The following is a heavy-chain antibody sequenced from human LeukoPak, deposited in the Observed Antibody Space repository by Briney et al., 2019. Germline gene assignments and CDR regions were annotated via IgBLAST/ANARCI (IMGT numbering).Heavy chain of an antibody. Sequence: GESLKISCKGSGYSFTSYWIGWVRQMPGKGLEWMGIIYPGDSDTRYSPSFQGQVTIPADKSISTAYLQWSSLKASDTAMYYCARHRSYCTNGVCYKGSDYWGQGTLVTVSS. V-gene: IGHV5-51*01. CDR3: ARHRSYCTNGVCYKGSDY. CDR1: GYSFTSYW. D-gene: IGHD2-8*01. J-gene: IGHJ4*02. CDR2: IYPGDSDT.